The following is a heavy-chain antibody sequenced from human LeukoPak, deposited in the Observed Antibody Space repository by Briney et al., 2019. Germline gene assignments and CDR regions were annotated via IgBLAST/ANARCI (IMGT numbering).Heavy chain of an antibody. Sequence: GRSLGLSCAASGFTFSSYGTHWVRQAPGKGLEWVAVISYDGSNKYYADSVKGRFTISRDNSKNTLYLQMNSLRAEDTAVYYCAKDLAPTRYCSSTSCYNHYYYGMDVWGQGTTVTVSS. J-gene: IGHJ6*02. CDR3: AKDLAPTRYCSSTSCYNHYYYGMDV. CDR2: ISYDGSNK. V-gene: IGHV3-30*18. CDR1: GFTFSSYG. D-gene: IGHD2-2*02.